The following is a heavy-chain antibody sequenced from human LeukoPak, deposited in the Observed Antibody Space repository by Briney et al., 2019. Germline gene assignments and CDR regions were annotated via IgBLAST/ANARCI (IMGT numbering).Heavy chain of an antibody. D-gene: IGHD3-10*01. CDR2: ISSSGSTI. CDR1: GLTLSDYY. Sequence: GGSLRLSCAASGLTLSDYYMSWIRQAPPGGEESVLYISSSGSTISYAGPVKGRFTISRDNAKNSLYLQMNSLRAEDTAVYYCARDGAVSLYYFYAMDVWGQGTTVTVAS. V-gene: IGHV3-11*01. J-gene: IGHJ6*02. CDR3: ARDGAVSLYYFYAMDV.